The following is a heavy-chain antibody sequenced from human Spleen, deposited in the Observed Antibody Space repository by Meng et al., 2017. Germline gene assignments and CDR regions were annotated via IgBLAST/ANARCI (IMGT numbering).Heavy chain of an antibody. CDR1: GGSFSDYY. Sequence: QGQLQQWGAGLLKPSETLSLTCVVSGGSFSDYYWSWIRQPPGKGLEWIEEVNHSGNTNYNPSLKSRVTISVDTSKNQFSLNLSSVTAADTAVYYCARGTPVVTPRWLDYWGQGTLVTVSS. V-gene: IGHV4-34*01. CDR3: ARGTPVVTPRWLDY. J-gene: IGHJ4*02. D-gene: IGHD4-23*01. CDR2: VNHSGNT.